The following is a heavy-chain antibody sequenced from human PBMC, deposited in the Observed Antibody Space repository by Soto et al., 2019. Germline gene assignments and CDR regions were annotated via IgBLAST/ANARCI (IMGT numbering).Heavy chain of an antibody. CDR3: ASQDTAMDPASYYYYGMDV. Sequence: SETLSLTCTVSGGSISSSSYYWGWIRQPPGKGLEWIGSIYYSGSTYYNPSLKSRVTISVDTSKNQFSLKLSSVTAADTAVYYCASQDTAMDPASYYYYGMDVWGQGTTVTVSS. V-gene: IGHV4-39*01. CDR2: IYYSGST. D-gene: IGHD5-18*01. CDR1: GGSISSSSYY. J-gene: IGHJ6*02.